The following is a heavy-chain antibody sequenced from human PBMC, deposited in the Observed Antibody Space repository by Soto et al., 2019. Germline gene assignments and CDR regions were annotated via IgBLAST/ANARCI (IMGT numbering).Heavy chain of an antibody. J-gene: IGHJ6*02. D-gene: IGHD3-10*01. CDR1: GGSISSDY. CDR2: IYHSGTT. V-gene: IGHV4-59*01. Sequence: QVQLRESGPGLVKPSETLSLNCSVSGGSISSDYWSWIRQPPGKGLEYIGYIYHSGTTNYNPSLKRRVTISVDTSKNQFSLRLNSVTAADTAVYYCARDRSGAGYYGMDVWGQGTTVTVTS. CDR3: ARDRSGAGYYGMDV.